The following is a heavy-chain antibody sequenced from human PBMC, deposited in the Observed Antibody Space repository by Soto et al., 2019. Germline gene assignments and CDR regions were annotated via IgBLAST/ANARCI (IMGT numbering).Heavy chain of an antibody. D-gene: IGHD2-15*01. J-gene: IGHJ6*02. CDR1: GGSISSGGYY. V-gene: IGHV4-31*03. CDR3: ARDVVVAYTPYYYGMDV. CDR2: FYYSGST. Sequence: QVQLQESGPGLVKPSQTLSLTCTVSGGSISSGGYYWSWIRHHPGKGLEWIGYFYYSGSTYYNPAPNSRVTISVDTSKNQFTLKRSSVTAANTALYYCARDVVVAYTPYYYGMDVWGQGTTVTFSS.